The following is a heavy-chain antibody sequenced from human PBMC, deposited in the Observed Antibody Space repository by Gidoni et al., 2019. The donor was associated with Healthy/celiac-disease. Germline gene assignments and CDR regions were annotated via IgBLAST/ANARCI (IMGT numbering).Heavy chain of an antibody. CDR2: INHSGRA. J-gene: IGHJ6*03. CDR3: SRGVSRGHYYYYYIDV. CDR1: GGSFSGYY. D-gene: IGHD6-25*01. Sequence: QVKLQQWGAGLLKPSQTLSLTCAVYGGSFSGYYWSWIRQPPGKGLEWIGEINHSGRANYNPSLKSRVPLSVDTSKNHFSLNLSSVTAADTSVYYCSRGVSRGHYYYYYIDVWGKGTTVTVSS. V-gene: IGHV4-34*01.